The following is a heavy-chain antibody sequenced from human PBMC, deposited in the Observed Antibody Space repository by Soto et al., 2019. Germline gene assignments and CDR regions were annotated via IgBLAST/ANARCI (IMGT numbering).Heavy chain of an antibody. CDR1: GFMFGSHT. CDR2: ISSVSSYI. Sequence: EVQLVESGGGLVKPGGSLRLSCAASGFMFGSHTMTWVRQAPGKGLEWVASISSVSSYIYYADSVKGRFTISRDNAKDSLYLQMDSLRAEDTAVYFCAREVVAPTTNWFDPWGQGTLVTVSS. J-gene: IGHJ5*02. V-gene: IGHV3-21*06. D-gene: IGHD3-22*01. CDR3: AREVVAPTTNWFDP.